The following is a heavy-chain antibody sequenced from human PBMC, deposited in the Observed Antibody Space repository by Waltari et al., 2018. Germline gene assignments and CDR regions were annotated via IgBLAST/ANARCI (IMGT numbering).Heavy chain of an antibody. V-gene: IGHV1-2*02. D-gene: IGHD6-6*01. CDR3: ARERDFEYSSSSPFDY. CDR1: GYTFSAYY. Sequence: QVQLVQSGAEVKKPGASVKVSCKASGYTFSAYYMHWVRQAPGQGLEWMGGSNPNSGGKNDPKKFQGRVTMTRNTSISTAYMELSRLRSDDTAVYYGARERDFEYSSSSPFDYWVQGTLVTVSS. CDR2: SNPNSGGK. J-gene: IGHJ4*02.